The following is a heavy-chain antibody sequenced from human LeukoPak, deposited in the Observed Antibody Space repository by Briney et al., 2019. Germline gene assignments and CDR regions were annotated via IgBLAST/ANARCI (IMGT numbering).Heavy chain of an antibody. CDR3: AKSVVPAAIYYYYGMDV. D-gene: IGHD2-2*01. V-gene: IGHV3-23*01. Sequence: GGSLRLSCAASGFTFSSYAMSWVRQAPGRGLEWVSAISGSGGSTYYADSVKGRFTISRDNSKNTLYLQMNSLRAEDTAVYYCAKSVVPAAIYYYYGMDVWGQGTTVTVSS. CDR1: GFTFSSYA. CDR2: ISGSGGST. J-gene: IGHJ6*02.